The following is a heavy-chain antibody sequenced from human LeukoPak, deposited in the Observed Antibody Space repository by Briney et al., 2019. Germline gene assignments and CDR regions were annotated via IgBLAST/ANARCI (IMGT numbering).Heavy chain of an antibody. CDR2: ISSSGSTI. Sequence: GGSLRLSCAASGFTFSSYEINWVRQAPVKGLEWVSYISSSGSTIYYADSVKGRFTISRDNAKNSLYLQMNSLRAEDTAVYYCAREKGRNYFDYWGQGTLVTVCS. D-gene: IGHD3-10*01. V-gene: IGHV3-48*03. J-gene: IGHJ4*02. CDR1: GFTFSSYE. CDR3: AREKGRNYFDY.